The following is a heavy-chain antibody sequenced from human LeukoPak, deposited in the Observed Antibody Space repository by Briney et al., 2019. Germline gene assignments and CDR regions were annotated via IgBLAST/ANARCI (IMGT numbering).Heavy chain of an antibody. D-gene: IGHD2-2*01. Sequence: GGSLRLSCAASGFIFSTYGMHWVRQAPGKGLEWVAFIQFDGSDEHYADSVKGRFTISRDNSKNTLYLQMNSLRAEDTSVYYCAEDQQLQPFHYWGQGTLVTVSS. CDR1: GFIFSTYG. V-gene: IGHV3-30*02. CDR2: IQFDGSDE. CDR3: AEDQQLQPFHY. J-gene: IGHJ4*02.